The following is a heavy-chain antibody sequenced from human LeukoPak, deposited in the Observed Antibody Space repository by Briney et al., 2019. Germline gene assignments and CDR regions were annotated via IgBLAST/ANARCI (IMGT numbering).Heavy chain of an antibody. CDR1: GGSFSGYY. J-gene: IGHJ5*02. Sequence: SETLSLTCAVYGGSFSGYYWSWIRQPPGKGLEWIGEINHSGSTNYNPSLKSRVTISVDTSKNQFSLKLSSVTAADTAVYYCARGRYFPSNWFDPWGQGTLVTVSS. CDR2: INHSGST. D-gene: IGHD3-9*01. V-gene: IGHV4-34*01. CDR3: ARGRYFPSNWFDP.